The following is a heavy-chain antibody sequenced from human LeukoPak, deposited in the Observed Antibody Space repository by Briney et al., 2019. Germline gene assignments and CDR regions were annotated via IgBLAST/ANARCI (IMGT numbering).Heavy chain of an antibody. D-gene: IGHD3-3*01. CDR2: IKPDGSET. J-gene: IGHJ4*02. CDR3: TREEWFHFDY. CDR1: ELTSSTSW. Sequence: GGSLRLSCAASELTSSTSWMTWVRQAPGKGLEWVAHIKPDGSETKYVDSVKGRFTISRDNAKNSLFLLMNSLRVEDTAVYYCTREEWFHFDYWGQGVLVTVSS. V-gene: IGHV3-7*03.